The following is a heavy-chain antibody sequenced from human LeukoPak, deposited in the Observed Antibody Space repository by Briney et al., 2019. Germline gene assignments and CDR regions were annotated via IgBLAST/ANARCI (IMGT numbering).Heavy chain of an antibody. CDR3: ARLIVILPAVTDAFDI. J-gene: IGHJ3*02. CDR2: IRSSGNTI. D-gene: IGHD2-2*01. V-gene: IGHV3-11*04. CDR1: GFTFSDYS. Sequence: PGGSLRLSCAASGFTFSDYSMSWIRQAPGKGLEWVSYIRSSGNTIYYADSVKGRFTISRDNAKNSLYLQMNSLRAEDTAVYYCARLIVILPAVTDAFDIWGQGTMVTVSS.